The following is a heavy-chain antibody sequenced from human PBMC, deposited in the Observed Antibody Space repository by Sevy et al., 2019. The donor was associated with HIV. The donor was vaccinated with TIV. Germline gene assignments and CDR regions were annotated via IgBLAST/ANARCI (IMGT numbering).Heavy chain of an antibody. V-gene: IGHV1-24*01. CDR1: GYTLTELS. D-gene: IGHD3-22*01. CDR3: ATTKDYYDSSGYPFDY. J-gene: IGHJ4*02. CDR2: FDPEDGET. Sequence: ASVKVSCKVSGYTLTELSMHWVRQAPGKGLEWMGSFDPEDGETIYAQNFQGRVTMTEDRSTDTAYMELSSLRSEDTPVYYCATTKDYYDSSGYPFDYWGQGTLVTVSS.